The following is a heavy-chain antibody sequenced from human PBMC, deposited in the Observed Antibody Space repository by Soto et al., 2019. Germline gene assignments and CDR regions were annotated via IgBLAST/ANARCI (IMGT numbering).Heavy chain of an antibody. J-gene: IGHJ6*02. CDR2: ISRSSSTI. Sequence: GGSLRLSCAASGFTFSSYSMNWVRQAPGKGLEWVSYISRSSSTIYYADSVKGRFTISRDNAKNSLYLQMKSLRAEDTAVYYCARATLKYYYNGMDVWGQGTTVTVSS. D-gene: IGHD3-10*01. CDR3: ARATLKYYYNGMDV. V-gene: IGHV3-48*04. CDR1: GFTFSSYS.